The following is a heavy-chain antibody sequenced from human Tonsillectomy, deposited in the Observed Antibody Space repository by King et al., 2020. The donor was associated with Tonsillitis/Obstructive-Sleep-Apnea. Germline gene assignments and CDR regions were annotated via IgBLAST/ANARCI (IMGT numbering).Heavy chain of an antibody. CDR1: GDTFTGYY. V-gene: IGHV1-2*02. CDR2: INPNSGAT. J-gene: IGHJ6*02. CDR3: ARVLRFLEWKNYYMDV. Sequence: QLVQSGAEVKKPGASVKVSCKASGDTFTGYYMHWVRQAPGQGLEWMGWINPNSGATNYAQNFQGRVTMTRDTSNSTAYMELSRLRSDDTAVYYCARVLRFLEWKNYYMDVWGQGTTVTVSS. D-gene: IGHD3-3*01.